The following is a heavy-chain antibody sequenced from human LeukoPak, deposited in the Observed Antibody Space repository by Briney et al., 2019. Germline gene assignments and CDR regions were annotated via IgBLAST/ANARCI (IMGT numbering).Heavy chain of an antibody. D-gene: IGHD3-9*01. Sequence: SETLSLTCAVSGGSISSSNWWSWVRQPPGKGLEWIGEIYHSGSTNYNPSLKCRVTISVDKSKNQFSLKLSSVTAADTAVYYCARHLRLVTAFDYWGQGTLVTVSS. CDR3: ARHLRLVTAFDY. CDR2: IYHSGST. CDR1: GGSISSSNW. J-gene: IGHJ4*02. V-gene: IGHV4-4*02.